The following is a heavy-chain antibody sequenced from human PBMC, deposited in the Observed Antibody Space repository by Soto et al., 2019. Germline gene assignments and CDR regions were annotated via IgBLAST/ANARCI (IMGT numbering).Heavy chain of an antibody. V-gene: IGHV1-69*06. J-gene: IGHJ6*02. CDR3: ASRTDDIAVAGNGFNYYYYGMDV. CDR1: GGSFSTYA. D-gene: IGHD6-19*01. CDR2: IIPLFGTE. Sequence: ASVKVSCKASGGSFSTYAINWLRQAPGQGLEWMGGIIPLFGTENYAHNFQDRFTFTADKSTTTAYMELSSLRSEDTAVYYCASRTDDIAVAGNGFNYYYYGMDVWGQGTTVTVSS.